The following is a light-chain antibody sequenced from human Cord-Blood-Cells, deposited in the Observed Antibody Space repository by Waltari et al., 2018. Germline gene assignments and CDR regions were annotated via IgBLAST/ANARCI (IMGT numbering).Light chain of an antibody. CDR3: QQYYSYPRT. V-gene: IGKV1-8*01. Sequence: AIRMTQSPSSLSASTGDRVTHTCRASQGISSYLAWYQQKPGKAPKLLIYAASTLQSGVPSRFSGSGSGTDFTLTISCLQSEDFATYYCQQYYSYPRTFGQGTKVEIK. CDR1: QGISSY. CDR2: AAS. J-gene: IGKJ1*01.